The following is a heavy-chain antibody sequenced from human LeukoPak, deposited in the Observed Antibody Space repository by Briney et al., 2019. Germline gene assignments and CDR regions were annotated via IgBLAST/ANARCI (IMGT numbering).Heavy chain of an antibody. D-gene: IGHD5-18*01. CDR2: IWYDGTNK. CDR1: GFTFSGYG. V-gene: IGHV3-33*01. Sequence: PGRSLRLSCAASGFTFSGYGMHWVRQAPGKGREGVAVIWYDGTNKYYADSVKGRFTISRDNSKNTLYLQMNSLRVEDTAVYYCARDFGYGHDYWGQGTLVTVSS. J-gene: IGHJ4*02. CDR3: ARDFGYGHDY.